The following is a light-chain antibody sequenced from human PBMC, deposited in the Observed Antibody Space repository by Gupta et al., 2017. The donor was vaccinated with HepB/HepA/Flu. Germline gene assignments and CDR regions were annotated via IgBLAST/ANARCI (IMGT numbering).Light chain of an antibody. J-gene: IGKJ3*01. CDR2: GAS. CDR3: QQYGSSPLFT. V-gene: IGKV3-20*01. Sequence: EIVLTQSPGSLSLSPGERATFSCRASQIVSSNYLAWYQQKPGQAPRLLIYGASSRATGIPDRFSGSGSGTDFTLTISGLEPEDCAVYYCQQYGSSPLFTFGPGTKVNIK. CDR1: QIVSSNY.